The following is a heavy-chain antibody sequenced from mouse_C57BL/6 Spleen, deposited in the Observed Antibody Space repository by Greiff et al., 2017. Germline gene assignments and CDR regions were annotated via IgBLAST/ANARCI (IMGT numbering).Heavy chain of an antibody. CDR3: ARSYYGSSYWYLDV. Sequence: VQLQQSGAELVKPGASVKMSCKASGYTFTTYPIEWMKQNHGKSLEWIGNFHPYNDDTKYNEKFKGKATLTVDKSSSTVYLELSRLTSDDSAVYYCARSYYGSSYWYLDVWGTGTTVTVSS. J-gene: IGHJ1*03. CDR2: FHPYNDDT. V-gene: IGHV1-47*01. D-gene: IGHD1-1*01. CDR1: GYTFTTYP.